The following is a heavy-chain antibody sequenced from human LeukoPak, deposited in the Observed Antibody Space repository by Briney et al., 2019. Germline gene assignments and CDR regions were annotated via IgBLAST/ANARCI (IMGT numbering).Heavy chain of an antibody. CDR3: ARGGSSNWTPFDY. J-gene: IGHJ4*02. CDR1: GGSISSTKW. Sequence: SGTLSLTCAVSGGSISSTKWWSWVRQPPGKGLEWIGEIYHSGTTNYNPSLKSRVTISVGKSRKHFSLKLNSVTAADTAVYYCARGGSSNWTPFDYWGQGAPVTVPS. D-gene: IGHD6-13*01. CDR2: IYHSGTT. V-gene: IGHV4-4*02.